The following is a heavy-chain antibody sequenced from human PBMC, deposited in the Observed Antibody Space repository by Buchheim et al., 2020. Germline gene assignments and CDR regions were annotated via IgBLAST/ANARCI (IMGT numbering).Heavy chain of an antibody. V-gene: IGHV3-30*02. J-gene: IGHJ4*02. Sequence: QVQLVESGGGVVQPGRSLRLSCAASGFTFSSYGMHWVRQAPGKGLEWVAFIRYDGSNKYYADSVQGRFTISRDNSKKTLYLQMNSLRAEDTAVYYCAKNIAVAGGDFDYWGQGTL. CDR2: IRYDGSNK. D-gene: IGHD6-19*01. CDR1: GFTFSSYG. CDR3: AKNIAVAGGDFDY.